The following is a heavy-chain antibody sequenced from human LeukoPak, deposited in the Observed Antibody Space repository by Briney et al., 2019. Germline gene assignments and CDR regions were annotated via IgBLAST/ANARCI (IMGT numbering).Heavy chain of an antibody. CDR2: TNGDGAST. CDR3: AVYNWGFDW. CDR1: GFTFSSYG. Sequence: GGSLRLSCAASGFTFSSYGMSWVRQAPGKGLEWVSATNGDGASTYYADSAKGRFTISRDNSKNTLYLQMNSLTVEDTAVYYCAVYNWGFDWWGQGTLVTVSS. D-gene: IGHD7-27*01. J-gene: IGHJ4*02. V-gene: IGHV3-23*01.